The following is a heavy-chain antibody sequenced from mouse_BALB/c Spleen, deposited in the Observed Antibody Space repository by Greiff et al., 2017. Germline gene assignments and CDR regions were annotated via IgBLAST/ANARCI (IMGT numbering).Heavy chain of an antibody. J-gene: IGHJ4*01. CDR2: INPSNGRT. CDR3: ARPGGNYVYAMDY. V-gene: IGHV1S81*02. CDR1: GYTFTSYW. D-gene: IGHD2-1*01. Sequence: QVQLQQPGAELVKPGASVKLSCKASGYTFTSYWMYWVKQRPGQGLEWIGEINPSNGRTNYNEKFKSKATLTVDKSSSTAYMQLSSLTSEDSAVYYCARPGGNYVYAMDYWGQGTSVTVSS.